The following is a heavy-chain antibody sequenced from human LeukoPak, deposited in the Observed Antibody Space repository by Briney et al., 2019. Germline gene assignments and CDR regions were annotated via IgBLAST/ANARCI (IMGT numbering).Heavy chain of an antibody. D-gene: IGHD6-13*01. CDR3: ARGGGPRIAAAGRVGYFDS. Sequence: PSETLSLTCAVSGDSISSYYWSWIRQPPGKGLEWIGFIFYIGSTNYNPSLKSRVTISVDTSKNQFSLNLTSVTAADTAVYFCARGGGPRIAAAGRVGYFDSWGQGTLVTVSS. V-gene: IGHV4-59*01. CDR1: GDSISSYY. J-gene: IGHJ4*02. CDR2: IFYIGST.